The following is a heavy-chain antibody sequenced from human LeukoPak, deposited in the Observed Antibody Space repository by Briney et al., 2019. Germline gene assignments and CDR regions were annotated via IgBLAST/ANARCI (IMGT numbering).Heavy chain of an antibody. CDR2: IKQDGSDK. D-gene: IGHD3-22*01. J-gene: IGHJ4*02. CDR3: ARDPYDSSWGLCYFDY. Sequence: GGSLRLSCVASGFTFSSYWIHWVRQAPGKGLEWVANIKQDGSDKYYVDSVKGRFTISRDNAKNSLYLQMNSLRAEDTAVYYCARDPYDSSWGLCYFDYWGQGNLVTVSS. CDR1: GFTFSSYW. V-gene: IGHV3-7*04.